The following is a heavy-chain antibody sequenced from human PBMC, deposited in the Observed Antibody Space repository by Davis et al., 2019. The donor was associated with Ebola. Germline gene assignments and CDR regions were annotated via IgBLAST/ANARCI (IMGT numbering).Heavy chain of an antibody. D-gene: IGHD6-19*01. V-gene: IGHV3-30*03. Sequence: GESLKISCAASGFTFSSYGMHWVRQAPGKGLEWVAVISYDGSNKYYADSVKGRFTISRDNSKNTLYLQMNSLRAEDTAVYYCARDGSGGYYGMDVWGQGTTVTVSS. CDR3: ARDGSGGYYGMDV. CDR1: GFTFSSYG. CDR2: ISYDGSNK. J-gene: IGHJ6*02.